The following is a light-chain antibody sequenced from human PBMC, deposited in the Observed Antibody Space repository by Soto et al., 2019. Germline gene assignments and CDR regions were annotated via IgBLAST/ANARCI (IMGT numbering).Light chain of an antibody. V-gene: IGKV3-20*01. CDR2: GAS. CDR1: QSVSSSY. Sequence: EIVLTQSPGTLSLSPGERATLSCRASQSVSSSYLAWYQQKPGQAPRLLIYGASSRATGIPDRFSGGGSGTDFSLTISRLDAEDFAVYYCQQDSSSPSTFGQGTRLEIK. J-gene: IGKJ5*01. CDR3: QQDSSSPST.